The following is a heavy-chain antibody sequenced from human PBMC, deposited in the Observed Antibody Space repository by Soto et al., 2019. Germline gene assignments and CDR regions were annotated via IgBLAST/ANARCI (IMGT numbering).Heavy chain of an antibody. Sequence: SETLSLTCTVSGGSISSAGYYWTWIRQHPGKGLEWIGYIYYSGSTYYNPSLKSRVTMSVDTSNNQFSLKLTSVTAADKAVYYCARFGGGGKSFDYWGQETQVTVSS. J-gene: IGHJ4*02. D-gene: IGHD3-16*01. V-gene: IGHV4-31*03. CDR3: ARFGGGGKSFDY. CDR1: GGSISSAGYY. CDR2: IYYSGST.